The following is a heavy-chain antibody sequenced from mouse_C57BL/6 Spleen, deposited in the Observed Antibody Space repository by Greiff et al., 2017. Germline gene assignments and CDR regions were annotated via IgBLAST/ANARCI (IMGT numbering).Heavy chain of an antibody. CDR3: ASIYDGYYGYAMDY. CDR1: GFSLTSYG. J-gene: IGHJ4*01. CDR2: IWSGGST. D-gene: IGHD2-3*01. V-gene: IGHV2-2*01. Sequence: QVQLQQSGPGLVQPSQSLSITCTVSGFSLTSYGVHWVRQSPGTGLEWLGVIWSGGSTDYNAAFISRLSISKDNSKSQVFFKMNSLQADDTAIYYCASIYDGYYGYAMDYWGQGTSVTVSS.